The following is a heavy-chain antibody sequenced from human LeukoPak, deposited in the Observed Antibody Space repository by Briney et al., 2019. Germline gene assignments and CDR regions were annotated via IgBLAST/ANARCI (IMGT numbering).Heavy chain of an antibody. J-gene: IGHJ4*02. V-gene: IGHV3-30*03. D-gene: IGHD4-23*01. CDR2: MSYDGSYK. CDR1: TFIFSRYG. CDR3: ATDPGNLDTFDY. Sequence: GGSLRLSCAASTFIFSRYGMHWVRQAPGKGLEWVAVMSYDGSYKYYADSVKGRFTISRDSSKNTLYLQRNSLRVEDTAVYYCATDPGNLDTFDYWGQGTLVTVSS.